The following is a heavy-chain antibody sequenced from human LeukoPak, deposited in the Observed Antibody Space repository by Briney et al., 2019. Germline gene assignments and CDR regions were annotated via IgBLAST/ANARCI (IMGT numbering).Heavy chain of an antibody. CDR3: ARFGGLYCSSTSCYYMDV. J-gene: IGHJ6*03. CDR2: INWNGGST. CDR1: GFTFDDYG. Sequence: PGGSLRLSCAASGFTFDDYGMSWVRQAPGKGLEWVSGINWNGGSTGYADSVKGRFTISRDNAKNSLYLQMNSLRAEDTALYHCARFGGLYCSSTSCYYMDVWGKGTTVTVSS. V-gene: IGHV3-20*01. D-gene: IGHD2-2*01.